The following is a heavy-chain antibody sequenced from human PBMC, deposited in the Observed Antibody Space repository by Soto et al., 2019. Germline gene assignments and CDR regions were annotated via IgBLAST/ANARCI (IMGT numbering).Heavy chain of an antibody. V-gene: IGHV3-13*01. Sequence: GGSLTLSCAASGFTFSSYDMHWVRQATGKGLEWVSAIGTAGDTYYPGSVKGRFTISRENAKNSLYLQMNSLRAGDTAVYYCARDRGGLAGMDVWGQGTTVTVSS. CDR2: IGTAGDT. D-gene: IGHD6-13*01. J-gene: IGHJ6*02. CDR1: GFTFSSYD. CDR3: ARDRGGLAGMDV.